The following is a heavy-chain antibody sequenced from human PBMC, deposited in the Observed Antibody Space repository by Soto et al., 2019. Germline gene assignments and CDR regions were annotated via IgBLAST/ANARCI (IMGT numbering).Heavy chain of an antibody. CDR2: IYYSGST. CDR1: GGSISSGGYY. D-gene: IGHD2-21*02. Sequence: TLSLTCTVSGGSISSGGYYWSWIRQHPGKGLEWIGYIYYSGSTYYNPSLKSRVTISVDTSKNQFSLKLSSVTAADTAVYYCARLGSLSVYCGGDCPNWFDPWGQGTLVTVS. J-gene: IGHJ5*02. CDR3: ARLGSLSVYCGGDCPNWFDP. V-gene: IGHV4-31*03.